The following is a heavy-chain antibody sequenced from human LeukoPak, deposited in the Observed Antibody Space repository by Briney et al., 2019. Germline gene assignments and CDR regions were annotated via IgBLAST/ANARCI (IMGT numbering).Heavy chain of an antibody. V-gene: IGHV1-46*01. CDR1: GYTFTSYY. CDR3: ARHGKGPYYDFWSGKSRHDY. Sequence: ASVKVCCKASGYTFTSYYMRWVRQPPGQGLEWMGIINPSGGSTSYAQEFQRRVTMTRDMSTSTVYMERSSVRSDDTAVYYCARHGKGPYYDFWSGKSRHDYWGQGPLVTVPS. CDR2: INPSGGST. J-gene: IGHJ4*02. D-gene: IGHD3-3*01.